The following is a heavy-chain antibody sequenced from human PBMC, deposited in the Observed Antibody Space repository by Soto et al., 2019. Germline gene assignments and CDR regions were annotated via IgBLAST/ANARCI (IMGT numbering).Heavy chain of an antibody. CDR3: AKDPGDYGDYPYYYYGMDV. Sequence: PGGSLRLSCAASGFTFSSYAMSWVRQAPGKGLEWVSAISGSGGSTYYADSVKGRFTISRDNSKNTLYLQMNSLRAEDTAVYYCAKDPGDYGDYPYYYYGMDVWGQGTTVTVSS. CDR1: GFTFSSYA. CDR2: ISGSGGST. D-gene: IGHD4-17*01. V-gene: IGHV3-23*01. J-gene: IGHJ6*02.